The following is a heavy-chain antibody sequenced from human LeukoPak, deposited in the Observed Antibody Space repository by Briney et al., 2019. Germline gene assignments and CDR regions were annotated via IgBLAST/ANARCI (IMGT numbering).Heavy chain of an antibody. V-gene: IGHV3-33*01. J-gene: IGHJ4*02. CDR3: ATVRAAGRSSWYLDY. CDR2: IWYDGSNK. D-gene: IGHD2-2*01. CDR1: GFTFSNYG. Sequence: GRSLRLSCAASGFTFSNYGRYWVRQAPGKGLEWVAVIWYDGSNKYYADSVKGRFTISRDNSKNTLYLQMNSLRAEDTAVYYCATVRAAGRSSWYLDYWGQGTLVTVSS.